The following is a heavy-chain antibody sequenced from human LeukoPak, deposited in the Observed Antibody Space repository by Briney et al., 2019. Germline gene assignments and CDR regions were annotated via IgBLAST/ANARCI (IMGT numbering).Heavy chain of an antibody. V-gene: IGHV4-34*01. J-gene: IGHJ3*02. D-gene: IGHD3-10*01. CDR1: GGSFSGYY. CDR2: INHSGST. CDR3: AKSNGYGLIDI. Sequence: SETLSLTCAVYGGSFSGYYWSWIRQPPGKGLEWIGEINHSGSTYYNPSLKSRVTMSLDTSRNQFSLKLNSVTAADTAVYYCAKSNGYGLIDIWGQGTMVTVSS.